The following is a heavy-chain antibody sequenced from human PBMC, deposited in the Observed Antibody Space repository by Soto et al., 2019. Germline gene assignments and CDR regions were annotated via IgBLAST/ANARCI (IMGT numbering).Heavy chain of an antibody. V-gene: IGHV1-24*01. J-gene: IGHJ6*02. Sequence: GASVKVSCKVSGYTLTELSMHWVRQAPGKGLEWMGGLDPEDGETIYAQKFQGRVTMTTDTSTSTAYMELRSLRSDDTAVYYCARALGYSGYAGMDVWGQGTTVTVSS. CDR2: LDPEDGET. D-gene: IGHD5-12*01. CDR3: ARALGYSGYAGMDV. CDR1: GYTLTELS.